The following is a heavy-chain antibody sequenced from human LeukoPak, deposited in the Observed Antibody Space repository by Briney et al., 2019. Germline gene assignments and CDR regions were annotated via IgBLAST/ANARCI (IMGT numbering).Heavy chain of an antibody. J-gene: IGHJ4*02. D-gene: IGHD3-22*01. Sequence: PGGSLRLSCAASGFTVSSNYMSWVRQAPGKGLEWVSLIYSGGSTIYADSVKGRFTISRDNSKNTVYLQMNSLRAEDTAVYYCARDRSGDSTAYYTDYWGQGTLVTVSS. V-gene: IGHV3-66*01. CDR1: GFTVSSNY. CDR3: ARDRSGDSTAYYTDY. CDR2: IYSGGST.